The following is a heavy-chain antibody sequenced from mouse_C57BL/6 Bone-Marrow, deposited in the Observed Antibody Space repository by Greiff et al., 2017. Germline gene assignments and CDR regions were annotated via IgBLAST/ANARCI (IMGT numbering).Heavy chain of an antibody. CDR3: ARGYYYGSSYGYFDV. Sequence: QVQLKESGAELVKPGASVKLSCKASGYTFTSYWMHWVKQRPGRGLEWIGRIDPNSGGTKYNEKFKSKATLTVDKPSSTAYMQLSSLTSEDSAVYYCARGYYYGSSYGYFDVWGTGTTVTVSS. D-gene: IGHD1-1*01. V-gene: IGHV1-72*01. J-gene: IGHJ1*03. CDR1: GYTFTSYW. CDR2: IDPNSGGT.